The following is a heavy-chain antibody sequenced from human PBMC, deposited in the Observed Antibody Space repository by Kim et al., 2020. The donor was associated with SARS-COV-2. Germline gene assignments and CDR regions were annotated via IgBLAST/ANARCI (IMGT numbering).Heavy chain of an antibody. Sequence: SETLSLTCTVSGGSISSYYWSWIRQPPGKGLEWIGYIYYSGSTNYNPSLKSRVTISVDTSKNQFSLKLSSVTAADTAVYYCARGAFIAAAGTIVDDYWGQGTLVTVSS. J-gene: IGHJ4*02. V-gene: IGHV4-59*13. CDR2: IYYSGST. CDR3: ARGAFIAAAGTIVDDY. D-gene: IGHD6-13*01. CDR1: GGSISSYY.